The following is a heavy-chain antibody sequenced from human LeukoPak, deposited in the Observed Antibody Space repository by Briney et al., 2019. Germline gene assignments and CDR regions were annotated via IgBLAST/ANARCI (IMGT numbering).Heavy chain of an antibody. CDR2: IFHSGST. CDR1: GGSISSSSYY. J-gene: IGHJ4*02. D-gene: IGHD2-2*01. CDR3: ARRRRILGNIVVVPAAALGRYYFDY. Sequence: SETLSLTCTVSGGSISSSSYYWGWIRQPAGKGLEWIGRIFHSGSTNYNPSLNSRVTISVDTSKNQFSLKLSSVTAADTAVYYCARRRRILGNIVVVPAAALGRYYFDYWGQGTLVTVSS. V-gene: IGHV4-61*05.